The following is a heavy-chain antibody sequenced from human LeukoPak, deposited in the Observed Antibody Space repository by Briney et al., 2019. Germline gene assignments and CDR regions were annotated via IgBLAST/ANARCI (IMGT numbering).Heavy chain of an antibody. CDR2: MYYSGST. J-gene: IGHJ4*02. CDR3: ARGLASGYPPVPFDS. V-gene: IGHV4-59*01. D-gene: IGHD3-3*01. Sequence: PSETLSLTCTVSGGSISGYYWTWIRQPPGKGLEWIGYMYYSGSTNYNPSLKSRVTISVDTSKNQFSLKLSSVTAADTAVYYCARGLASGYPPVPFDSWGQGTLVTVSS. CDR1: GGSISGYY.